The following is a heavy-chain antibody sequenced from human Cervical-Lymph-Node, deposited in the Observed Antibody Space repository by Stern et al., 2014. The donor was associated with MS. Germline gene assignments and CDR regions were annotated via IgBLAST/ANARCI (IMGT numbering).Heavy chain of an antibody. Sequence: VQLEESGAEVKKPGSSVRVSCKASGGTFSSYAISWVRQAPGQGLEWMGGIIPMFGTANYAQKFQCRVTITADDSTTTAYMEVSSLRSEDTAVYYCASSVGELTPEAVWGQGTTVTVFS. CDR1: GGTFSSYA. V-gene: IGHV1-69*01. CDR3: ASSVGELTPEAV. CDR2: IIPMFGTA. J-gene: IGHJ6*02. D-gene: IGHD3-10*01.